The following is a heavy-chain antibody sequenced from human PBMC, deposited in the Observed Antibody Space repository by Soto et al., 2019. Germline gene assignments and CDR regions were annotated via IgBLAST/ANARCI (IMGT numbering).Heavy chain of an antibody. CDR3: ARDVVVVAATHRVKVADYYGMDV. J-gene: IGHJ6*02. CDR2: INPSGGST. D-gene: IGHD2-15*01. Sequence: EXPGQGLYWMGVINPSGGSTSYAQKFQGRVTMTRDTSTSTVYMELSSLRSEDTAVYYCARDVVVVAATHRVKVADYYGMDVWGQGTTVTVSS. V-gene: IGHV1-46*01.